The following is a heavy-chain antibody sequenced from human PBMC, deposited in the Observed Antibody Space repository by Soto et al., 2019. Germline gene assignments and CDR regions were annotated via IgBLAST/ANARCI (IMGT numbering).Heavy chain of an antibody. D-gene: IGHD2-15*01. CDR1: GYTFTGYY. V-gene: IGHV1-2*02. Sequence: ASVKVSCKASGYTFTGYYMHWVRQAPGQGLEWMGWINPNSGGASYAQKFQGRVTMTRDTSISTAYMELSRLRSDDTAVYYCARAKGGVVAAPYYYGMDVWGQGTTVTVSS. J-gene: IGHJ6*02. CDR3: ARAKGGVVAAPYYYGMDV. CDR2: INPNSGGA.